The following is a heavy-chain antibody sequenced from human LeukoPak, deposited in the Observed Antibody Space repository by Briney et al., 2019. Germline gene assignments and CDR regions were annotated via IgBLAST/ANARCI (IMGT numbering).Heavy chain of an antibody. D-gene: IGHD2-21*02. J-gene: IGHJ4*02. Sequence: GASVKVSCKASGGTFSSYAISWVRQAPGQGLEWMGGIIPIFGTANYAQKFQGRVTITADESTSTAYMELSSLRSEDTAVYYCAIHSRSEAYCGGDCYFPLPDYWGQGTLVTVSS. V-gene: IGHV1-69*13. CDR3: AIHSRSEAYCGGDCYFPLPDY. CDR2: IIPIFGTA. CDR1: GGTFSSYA.